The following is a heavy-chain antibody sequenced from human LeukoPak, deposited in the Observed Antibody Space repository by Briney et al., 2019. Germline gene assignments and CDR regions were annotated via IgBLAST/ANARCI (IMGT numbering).Heavy chain of an antibody. D-gene: IGHD6-13*01. Sequence: ASVKVSCKASGYTFTSYGISWVRQAPGQGLEWMGWISTYNGNTNYAQKLQGRVTMTTDTSTSTAYMELRSLRSDDTAVYYCARYGRFSSPPDAFDIWGQGTMVTVSS. V-gene: IGHV1-18*01. CDR2: ISTYNGNT. CDR1: GYTFTSYG. CDR3: ARYGRFSSPPDAFDI. J-gene: IGHJ3*02.